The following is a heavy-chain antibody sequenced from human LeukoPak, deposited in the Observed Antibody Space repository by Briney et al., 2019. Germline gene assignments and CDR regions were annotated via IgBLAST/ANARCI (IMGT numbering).Heavy chain of an antibody. CDR2: IYSGGST. CDR3: ARDRCTTCSPPSTLDV. Sequence: GGSLRLSCAASGFTVSSNYMTWVRQAQGKGMEWVSGIYSGGSTYYADSVEGRFTISRDNSRNIVYLQMNSLRAEDAAVYYCARDRCTTCSPPSTLDVWGKGTTVTVSS. V-gene: IGHV3-53*01. CDR1: GFTVSSNY. D-gene: IGHD2-2*01. J-gene: IGHJ6*04.